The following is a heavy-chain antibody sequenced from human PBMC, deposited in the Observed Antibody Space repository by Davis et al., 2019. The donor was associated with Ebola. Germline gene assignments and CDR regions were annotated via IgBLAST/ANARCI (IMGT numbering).Heavy chain of an antibody. D-gene: IGHD3-10*01. CDR2: IRGGGSEI. CDR1: GFTFSNYD. V-gene: IGHV3-48*03. J-gene: IGHJ4*02. Sequence: PGGSLRLSCAASGFTFSNYDMTWVRQAPGRGLEWVSHIRGGGSEIYYADSVKGRFTISRDNAKNSLYLQMNSLRDEDTAVYYCARDAAFVFDYWGQGILVTVSS. CDR3: ARDAAFVFDY.